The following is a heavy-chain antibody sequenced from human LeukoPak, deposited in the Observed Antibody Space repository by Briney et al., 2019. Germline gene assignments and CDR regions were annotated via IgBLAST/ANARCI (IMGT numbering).Heavy chain of an antibody. CDR1: GFTFSSFW. Sequence: GGSLRLSCAASGFTFSSFWMHWVRQAPGKGPVWVSRIDSDGSSTTYADSVKGRFTISRDNAKNTLYLQMNSLRAEDTAVYYCARDNYGAYDYWGQGTLVTVSS. V-gene: IGHV3-74*01. CDR2: IDSDGSST. CDR3: ARDNYGAYDY. J-gene: IGHJ4*02. D-gene: IGHD4-17*01.